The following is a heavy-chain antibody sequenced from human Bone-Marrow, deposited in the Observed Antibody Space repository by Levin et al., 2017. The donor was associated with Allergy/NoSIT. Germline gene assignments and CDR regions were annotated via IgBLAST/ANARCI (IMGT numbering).Heavy chain of an antibody. CDR3: ARLFRYCSSTTCYRDGMDV. CDR1: GYSFTSYW. V-gene: IGHV5-51*01. J-gene: IGHJ6*02. D-gene: IGHD2-2*02. CDR2: IYPGDSDT. Sequence: PGGSLRLSCKASGYSFTSYWIGWVRQMPGKGLEWMGIIYPGDSDTRYSPSFQGQVTISADKSISTAYLQWSSLRASDTAMYYCARLFRYCSSTTCYRDGMDVWGQGTTVTVSS.